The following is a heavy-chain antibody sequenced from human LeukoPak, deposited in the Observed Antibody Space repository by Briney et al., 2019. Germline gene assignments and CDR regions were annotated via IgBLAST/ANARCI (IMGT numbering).Heavy chain of an antibody. CDR3: ASSGEYGDYVLGGY. CDR1: GGSFSGYY. D-gene: IGHD4-17*01. V-gene: IGHV4-34*01. Sequence: SETLSLTCAVYGGSFSGYYWSWIRQPPGKGLEWIGEINHSGSTNYNPSLKSRVTISVDTSKNQFSLKLSSVTAADTAVYYCASSGEYGDYVLGGYWGQGTLVTVSS. CDR2: INHSGST. J-gene: IGHJ4*02.